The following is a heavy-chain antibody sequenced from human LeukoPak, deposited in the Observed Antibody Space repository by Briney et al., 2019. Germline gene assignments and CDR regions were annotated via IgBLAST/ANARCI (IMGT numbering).Heavy chain of an antibody. V-gene: IGHV5-51*01. D-gene: IGHD5-12*01. J-gene: IGHJ6*03. CDR2: IYPGDSDT. Sequence: GECLKISCKGSGYSFTSYWIGWVRQMPGKGLEWMGIIYPGDSDTRYSPSFQGQVTISADKSISTAYLQWSSLKASDTAMYYCARHLGYSGYHSPRYYYYYMDVWGKGTTVTISS. CDR1: GYSFTSYW. CDR3: ARHLGYSGYHSPRYYYYYMDV.